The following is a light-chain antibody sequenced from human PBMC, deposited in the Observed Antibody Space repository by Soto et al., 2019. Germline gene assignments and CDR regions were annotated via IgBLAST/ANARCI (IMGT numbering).Light chain of an antibody. CDR1: QSVNTY. Sequence: EIVLTQSPATLSLSPGERATLSCRASQSVNTYLAWYQQRPGQAPRLLIFDASNRAPGIPARFSGSGSGTDFTLTISSLEPEDFAVYYCQQRSNWPPITFGQGTRLEMK. CDR3: QQRSNWPPIT. V-gene: IGKV3-11*01. J-gene: IGKJ5*01. CDR2: DAS.